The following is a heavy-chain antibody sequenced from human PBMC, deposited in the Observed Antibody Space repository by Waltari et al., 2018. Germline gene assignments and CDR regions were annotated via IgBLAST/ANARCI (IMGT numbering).Heavy chain of an antibody. V-gene: IGHV4-59*01. CDR3: ARGRGSGRYYSALFDY. Sequence: QVQLQESGPGLVQPSETLSLTCTVSGGSISSYYWSWIRQPPGEGLEWIGYIYHSGGTYYNPSLNGRVTISLDTSKNQISLQLNSVTAADTAMYYCARGRGSGRYYSALFDYWGQGTRLTVSS. D-gene: IGHD3-10*01. CDR1: GGSISSYY. CDR2: IYHSGGT. J-gene: IGHJ4*02.